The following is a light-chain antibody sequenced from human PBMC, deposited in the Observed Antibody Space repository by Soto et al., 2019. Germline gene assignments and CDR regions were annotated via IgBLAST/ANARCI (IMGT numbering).Light chain of an antibody. V-gene: IGKV3D-15*01. CDR1: QSVSSN. CDR3: QQHNNWPSIT. Sequence: IVMTQSPATLSVSPGERATLSCRATQSVSSNLAWYQQKPGQAPRLLIYGASTRATGIPARFSGSGSGTEFTLTISSLQSEDFAVYYCQQHNNWPSITFGQGTRLEIK. CDR2: GAS. J-gene: IGKJ5*01.